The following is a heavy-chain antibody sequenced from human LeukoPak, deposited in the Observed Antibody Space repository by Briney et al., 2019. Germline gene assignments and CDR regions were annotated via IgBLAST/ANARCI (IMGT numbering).Heavy chain of an antibody. V-gene: IGHV3-48*03. J-gene: IGHJ3*02. CDR1: GFTFTTYE. D-gene: IGHD3-22*01. CDR2: ISATGRTT. CDR3: ARDWYYDSSGYYIFGEDAFDI. Sequence: GGSLRLSCAASGFTFTTYEMNWVRQAPGKGLEWISYISATGRTTYYADSVKGQFTISRDNAKNSLYLQMNSLRAEDTAVYYCARDWYYDSSGYYIFGEDAFDIWGQGTMVTVSS.